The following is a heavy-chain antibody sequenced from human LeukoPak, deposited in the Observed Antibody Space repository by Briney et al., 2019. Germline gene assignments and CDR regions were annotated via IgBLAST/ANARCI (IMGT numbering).Heavy chain of an antibody. Sequence: GGSLRLSCAASGFTFSDYYMSWIRQAPGKGLEWVSSISSSSSYIYYADSVKGRFTISRDNAKNSLYLQMNSLRAEDTAVYYCARDRAYDSSGYYYPGLDAFDIWGQGTMVTVSS. J-gene: IGHJ3*02. D-gene: IGHD3-22*01. V-gene: IGHV3-11*06. CDR2: ISSSSSYI. CDR1: GFTFSDYY. CDR3: ARDRAYDSSGYYYPGLDAFDI.